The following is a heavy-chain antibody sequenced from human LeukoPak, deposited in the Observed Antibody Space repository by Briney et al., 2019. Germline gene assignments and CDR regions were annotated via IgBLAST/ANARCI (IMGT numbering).Heavy chain of an antibody. Sequence: SETLSLTCTVSGDSISSSSYYWGWIRQPPGKGLEWIGSIYYSGNTYYNPSLKSRVTISVDPSKNQFSLKLSSVTAADTAVYYCARDITGSFDYWGQGNLVTVSS. CDR1: GDSISSSSYY. D-gene: IGHD1-14*01. CDR2: IYYSGNT. V-gene: IGHV4-39*07. CDR3: ARDITGSFDY. J-gene: IGHJ4*02.